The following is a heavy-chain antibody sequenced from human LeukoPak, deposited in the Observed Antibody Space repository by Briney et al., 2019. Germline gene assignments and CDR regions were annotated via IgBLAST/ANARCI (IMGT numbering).Heavy chain of an antibody. CDR3: ARGGYSYGYLNWFDP. V-gene: IGHV4-59*01. Sequence: SETLSLTCTVSGGSISSYYWSWMRQPPGKGLEWVGYIYYSGSTNYNPSLKSRVTISVDTSKNQFSLKLSSVTAADTAVYYCARGGYSYGYLNWFDPWGQGTLVTVSS. D-gene: IGHD5-18*01. J-gene: IGHJ5*02. CDR2: IYYSGST. CDR1: GGSISSYY.